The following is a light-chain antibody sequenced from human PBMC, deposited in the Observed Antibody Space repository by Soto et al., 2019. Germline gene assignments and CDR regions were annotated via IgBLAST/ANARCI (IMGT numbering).Light chain of an antibody. V-gene: IGKV3-20*01. CDR1: QSVSSSY. Sequence: SPGARATLSCRASQSVSSSYLAWYQQKPGQAPRLLIYGASSRATGIPDRFSGSGSGTDFTLTISRLEPEDFAVYYCQQYGSSPLTFGQGTRLEIK. CDR3: QQYGSSPLT. CDR2: GAS. J-gene: IGKJ5*01.